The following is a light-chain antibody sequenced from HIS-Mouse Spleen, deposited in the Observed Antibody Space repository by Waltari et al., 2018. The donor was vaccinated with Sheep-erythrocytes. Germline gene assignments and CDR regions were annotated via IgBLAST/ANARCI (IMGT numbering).Light chain of an antibody. J-gene: IGLJ1*01. CDR1: SSDVGGYNY. V-gene: IGLV2-11*01. CDR2: DVS. Sequence: QSALTQPRSVSGSPGQSVTFSCTGTSSDVGGYNYVSCYQQHPGKAPKLMIYDVSKRPSGVPYRFSGSKSGNTASLTISGLQAEDEADYYCCSYAGSYNHVFATGTKVTVL. CDR3: CSYAGSYNHV.